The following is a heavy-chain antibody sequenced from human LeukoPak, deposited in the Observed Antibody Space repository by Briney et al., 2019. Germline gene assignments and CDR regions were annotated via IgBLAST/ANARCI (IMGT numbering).Heavy chain of an antibody. CDR3: ARVNDMVRGVIAFDI. V-gene: IGHV4-4*07. CDR1: GFSISSYY. Sequence: SETLSLTCTVSGFSISSYYWSWIRQPAGKGLEWIGRIYTSGSTNYNPSLKSRGNMSVDTSKNQFSLKLSSVTAADTAVYYCARVNDMVRGVIAFDIWGQGTMVTVSS. J-gene: IGHJ3*02. CDR2: IYTSGST. D-gene: IGHD3-10*01.